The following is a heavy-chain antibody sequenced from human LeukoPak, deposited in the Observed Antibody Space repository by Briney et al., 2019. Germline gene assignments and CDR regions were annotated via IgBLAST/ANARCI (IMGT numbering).Heavy chain of an antibody. V-gene: IGHV1-46*01. Sequence: ASVKVSCKASGYTFTSYGINWVRQAPGQELEWMGIINPSGGSTSYAQKFQGRVTMTRDMSTSTVYMELSSLRSEDTAVYYCARDPKLLWFGELSPGVYYYMDVWGKGTTVTVSS. D-gene: IGHD3-10*01. CDR2: INPSGGST. CDR3: ARDPKLLWFGELSPGVYYYMDV. J-gene: IGHJ6*03. CDR1: GYTFTSYG.